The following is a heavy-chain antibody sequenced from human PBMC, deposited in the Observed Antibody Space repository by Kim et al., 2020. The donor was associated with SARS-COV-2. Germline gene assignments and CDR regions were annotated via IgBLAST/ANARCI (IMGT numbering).Heavy chain of an antibody. CDR3: ARVGYSSSWYSVEYYYY. Sequence: GGSLRLSCAASGFTFSSYAMHWVRQAPGKGLEWVAVISYDGSNKYYADSVKGRFTICRDNSKNTLYLQMNSLRAEDTAVYYCARVGYSSSWYSVEYYYY. D-gene: IGHD6-13*01. CDR1: GFTFSSYA. V-gene: IGHV3-30*04. CDR2: ISYDGSNK. J-gene: IGHJ6*01.